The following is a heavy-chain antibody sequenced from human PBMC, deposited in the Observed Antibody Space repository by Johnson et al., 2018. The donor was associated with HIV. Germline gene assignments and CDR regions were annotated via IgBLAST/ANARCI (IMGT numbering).Heavy chain of an antibody. V-gene: IGHV3-30-3*01. CDR1: GFTFDDYA. J-gene: IGHJ3*02. Sequence: QVQLVESGGVVVQPGGSLRLSCAASGFTFDDYAMHWVRQAPGKGLEWVAVVSYDGSNKYHADSVKGRFTISRDNSKNTLYLQMNSLRPEDTAVYYCARDETQRRYALTAFDIWGQGTLVTVSS. CDR2: VSYDGSNK. CDR3: ARDETQRRYALTAFDI. D-gene: IGHD6-25*01.